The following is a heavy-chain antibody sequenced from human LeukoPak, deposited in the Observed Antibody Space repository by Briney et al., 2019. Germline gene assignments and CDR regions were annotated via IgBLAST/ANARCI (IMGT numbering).Heavy chain of an antibody. V-gene: IGHV3-23*01. Sequence: GGSLRLSCAASGFTFTNYAMNWVRQAPEKGLEWVSTIHGGGDVTYYADSVKGRFTISRDNSRNTLYLQMNSLRAEDTAIYYCAKALSSSFYYFDLGGRGTLVTVSS. D-gene: IGHD3-16*02. CDR1: GFTFTNYA. J-gene: IGHJ2*01. CDR2: IHGGGDVT. CDR3: AKALSSSFYYFDL.